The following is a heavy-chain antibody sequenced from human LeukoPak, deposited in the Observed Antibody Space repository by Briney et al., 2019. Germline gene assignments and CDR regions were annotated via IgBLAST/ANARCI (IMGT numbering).Heavy chain of an antibody. CDR1: GGSISSYY. Sequence: SETLSLTCTVPGGSISSYYWSWIRQPPGKGLEWIGYIYYSGSTNYNPSLKSRVTISVDTSKNQFSLKLSSVTAADTAVYYCARVLEPTSATMVRGVINWFDPWGQGTLVTVSS. J-gene: IGHJ5*02. D-gene: IGHD3-10*01. CDR3: ARVLEPTSATMVRGVINWFDP. CDR2: IYYSGST. V-gene: IGHV4-59*01.